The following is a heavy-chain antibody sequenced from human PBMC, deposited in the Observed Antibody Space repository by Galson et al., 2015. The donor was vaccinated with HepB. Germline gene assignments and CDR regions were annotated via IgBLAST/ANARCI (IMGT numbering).Heavy chain of an antibody. Sequence: SLRLSCAASGFTFSSYGMHWVRQAPGKGLEWVAVISYDGSNKYYADSVKGRFTISRDNSKNTLYLQMNSLRAEDTAVYYCAKAPWLIYGDYLWYFDLWGRGTLVTVSS. CDR1: GFTFSSYG. V-gene: IGHV3-30*18. CDR2: ISYDGSNK. D-gene: IGHD4-17*01. J-gene: IGHJ2*01. CDR3: AKAPWLIYGDYLWYFDL.